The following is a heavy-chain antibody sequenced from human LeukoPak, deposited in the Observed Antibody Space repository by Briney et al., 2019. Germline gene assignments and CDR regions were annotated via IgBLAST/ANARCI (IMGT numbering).Heavy chain of an antibody. V-gene: IGHV3-11*04. J-gene: IGHJ6*03. Sequence: GGSLRLSCAASGFTFSDYYTSWIRHAPGKGLEWVSYISSSGSTIYYADSVKGRFTISRDNAKNSLYLQMNSLRAEDTAVYYCAKEGYSRGYYSYYYMDVWGKGTTVTVSS. D-gene: IGHD6-13*01. CDR2: ISSSGSTI. CDR3: AKEGYSRGYYSYYYMDV. CDR1: GFTFSDYY.